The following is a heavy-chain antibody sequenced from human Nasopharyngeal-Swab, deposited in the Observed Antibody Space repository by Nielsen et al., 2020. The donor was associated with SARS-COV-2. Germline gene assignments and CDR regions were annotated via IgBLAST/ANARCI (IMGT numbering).Heavy chain of an antibody. J-gene: IGHJ3*02. CDR3: ARVRGLSHLGI. CDR1: GYTFTNYY. D-gene: IGHD3-16*01. CDR2: INPSGGST. V-gene: IGHV1-46*01. Sequence: ASVKVSCKASGYTFTNYYMHWVRQAPGQGLEWMGIINPSGGSTSYAQKFQGRVTMTTDTSTSTVYMELSSLRSEDTAVYYCARVRGLSHLGIWGQGTMVTVSS.